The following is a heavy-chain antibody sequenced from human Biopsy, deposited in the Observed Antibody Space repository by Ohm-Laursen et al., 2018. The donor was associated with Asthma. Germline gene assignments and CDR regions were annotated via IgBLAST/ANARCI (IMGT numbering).Heavy chain of an antibody. J-gene: IGHJ4*02. Sequence: ASSVKVSCKASGGMFGNYAISWVRQSPGLGLEWMGGISPIFGSSNYAQRFQGRVTITADIFTRTVYMEPSSLSSDDTAVYYCASDFPKDYVRYNFQFWGQGTLVTVSS. CDR3: ASDFPKDYVRYNFQF. V-gene: IGHV1-69*06. CDR2: ISPIFGSS. D-gene: IGHD4-17*01. CDR1: GGMFGNYA.